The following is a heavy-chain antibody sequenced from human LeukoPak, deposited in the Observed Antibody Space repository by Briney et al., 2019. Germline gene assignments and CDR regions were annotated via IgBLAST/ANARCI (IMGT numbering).Heavy chain of an antibody. CDR1: GYSFTSYG. V-gene: IGHV1-18*01. D-gene: IGHD6-19*01. CDR2: ISAYNGNT. CDR3: ARGGSSGPEGWFDP. J-gene: IGHJ5*02. Sequence: ASVKVSCKASGYSFTSYGLSWVRQAPGQGLEWMGWISAYNGNTNYVQKLQGRVTMTTDTSTSTAYMELRSLRSDDTAVYYCARGGSSGPEGWFDPWAQGTLVTVSS.